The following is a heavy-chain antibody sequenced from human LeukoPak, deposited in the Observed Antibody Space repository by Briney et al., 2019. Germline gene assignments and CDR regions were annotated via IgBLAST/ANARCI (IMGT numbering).Heavy chain of an antibody. CDR2: IIPIFGTA. J-gene: IGHJ3*02. CDR1: GGTFSSYD. CDR3: ARRYDKNAFDI. D-gene: IGHD3-10*01. Sequence: SVKVSCKAPGGTFSSYDISWVRQAPGQGLEWMGAIIPIFGTANYAQKFQGRVTITADKSTSTAYMELSSLRSEDTAAYYCARRYDKNAFDIWGQGTMVTVSS. V-gene: IGHV1-69*06.